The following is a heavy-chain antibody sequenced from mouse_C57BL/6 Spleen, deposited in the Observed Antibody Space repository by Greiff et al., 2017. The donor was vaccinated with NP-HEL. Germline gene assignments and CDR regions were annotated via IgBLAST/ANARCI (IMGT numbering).Heavy chain of an antibody. V-gene: IGHV5-17*01. CDR2: ISSGSSTI. CDR1: GFTFSDYG. D-gene: IGHD1-1*01. Sequence: EVHLVESGGGLVKPGGSLKLSCAASGFTFSDYGMHWVRQAPEKGLEWVAYISSGSSTIYYADTVKGRFTISRDNAKNTLFLQMTSLRSEDTAMYYCASITTGTFAYWGQGTLVTVSA. J-gene: IGHJ3*01. CDR3: ASITTGTFAY.